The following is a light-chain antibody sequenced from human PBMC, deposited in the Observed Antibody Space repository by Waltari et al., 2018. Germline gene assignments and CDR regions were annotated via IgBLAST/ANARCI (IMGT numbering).Light chain of an antibody. J-gene: IGLJ3*02. CDR3: QSADNSGTYWE. Sequence: SHELTQPPSVSVSPGQTATISCSRDALPKQYGYWYQQKPGQAPNLLIYKDTERPPGIPGRFSGFSSGTTVTLTISGVQAEDEADYYCQSADNSGTYWEFGGGTKLTVL. CDR2: KDT. V-gene: IGLV3-25*03. CDR1: ALPKQY.